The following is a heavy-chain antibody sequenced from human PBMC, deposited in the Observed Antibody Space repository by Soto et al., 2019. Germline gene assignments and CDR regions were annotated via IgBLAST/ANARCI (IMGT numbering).Heavy chain of an antibody. Sequence: SETLSLTGSVSGRSISEINSYWGWIRQTPGEGLEWIGTIHHTGSTYYNPSLKSRVIISLDTSKYQFSLKLSSVTVADTALYYCARPEGGYGSGYSWFDPWGQGTRVTVSS. D-gene: IGHD5-12*01. CDR1: GRSISEINSY. CDR3: ARPEGGYGSGYSWFDP. J-gene: IGHJ5*02. CDR2: IHHTGST. V-gene: IGHV4-39*01.